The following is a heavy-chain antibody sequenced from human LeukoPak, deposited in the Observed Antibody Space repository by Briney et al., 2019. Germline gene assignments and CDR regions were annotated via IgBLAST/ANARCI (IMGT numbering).Heavy chain of an antibody. Sequence: PGGSLRLSCAASGFTFSIYAMTWVRQAPGKGLEWVSESTGSTGRTYYADSVNGRFTISRDNSKNTLFLQMNSLRGEDTAIYYCARRYCTNGVCYFFDYWGQGTLVTVSS. V-gene: IGHV3-23*01. CDR1: GFTFSIYA. D-gene: IGHD2-8*01. CDR2: STGSTGRT. CDR3: ARRYCTNGVCYFFDY. J-gene: IGHJ4*02.